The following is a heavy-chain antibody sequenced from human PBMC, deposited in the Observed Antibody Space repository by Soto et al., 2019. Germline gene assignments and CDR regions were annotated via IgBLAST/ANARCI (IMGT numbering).Heavy chain of an antibody. CDR3: ARFGGNSDYFDY. Sequence: PSETLSLTCTVSGGSISSGGYYWSWIRQHPGKGLEWIGYIYYSGSTYYNPSLKSRVTISVDTSKNQFSLKLSSVTAADTTVYYCARFGGNSDYFDYWGQGTLVTVSS. V-gene: IGHV4-31*03. D-gene: IGHD2-21*02. CDR2: IYYSGST. CDR1: GGSISSGGYY. J-gene: IGHJ4*02.